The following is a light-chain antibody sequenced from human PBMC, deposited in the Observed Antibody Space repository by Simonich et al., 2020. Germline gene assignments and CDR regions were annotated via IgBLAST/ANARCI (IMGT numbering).Light chain of an antibody. CDR3: QQYYSTPYT. CDR2: WAS. CDR1: QSFLYSSKNKNY. J-gene: IGKJ2*01. V-gene: IGKV4-1*01. Sequence: DIVMTQSPDSLAVSWGGRATINCKSSQSFLYSSKNKNYLAWYQQKPGQPPKLLIYWASTRESGVPDRFSGSGSGTDFTLTISSLQAEDVAVYYCQQYYSTPYTFGQGTKLEIK.